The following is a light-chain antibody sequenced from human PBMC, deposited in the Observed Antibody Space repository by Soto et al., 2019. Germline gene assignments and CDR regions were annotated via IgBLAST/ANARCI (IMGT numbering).Light chain of an antibody. Sequence: QSALTQPASVSGSPGQSITISCTGTISDVSGYDYVSWYQHYPGKAPKLLIYDVSNRPSGVSDRFSGSKSGNTASLTISGLQAEYEADYYSTSYTTSSTYVFGTGTKVTVL. CDR3: TSYTTSSTYV. V-gene: IGLV2-14*03. J-gene: IGLJ1*01. CDR1: ISDVSGYDY. CDR2: DVS.